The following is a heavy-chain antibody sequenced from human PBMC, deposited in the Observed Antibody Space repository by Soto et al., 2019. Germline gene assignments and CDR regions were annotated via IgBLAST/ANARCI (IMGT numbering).Heavy chain of an antibody. CDR2: IWYDGSNK. J-gene: IGHJ6*02. Sequence: QVQLVESGGGVVQPGRSLRLSCAASGFTFSSYGMHWVRQAPGKGLEWVAVIWYDGSNKYYADSVKGRFTISRDNSKNTLYLQMNSLRAEDTAVYYCARDMYYYGSGSYPPAPYYYYYYGMDVWGQGTTVTVSS. D-gene: IGHD3-10*01. CDR1: GFTFSSYG. V-gene: IGHV3-33*01. CDR3: ARDMYYYGSGSYPPAPYYYYYYGMDV.